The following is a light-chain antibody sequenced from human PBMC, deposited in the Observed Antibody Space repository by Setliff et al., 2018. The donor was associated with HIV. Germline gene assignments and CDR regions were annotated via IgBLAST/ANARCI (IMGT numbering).Light chain of an antibody. CDR1: SSNIGAGYD. CDR3: QSYDSSLSTYV. Sequence: KRVTISCTGSSSNIGAGYDVHWYQQLPGTAPKLLIHGNNNRPSGVPDRFSGSNSGTSASLAITGLQAEDEADYYCQSYDSSLSTYVFGTGTKVTVL. J-gene: IGLJ1*01. V-gene: IGLV1-40*01. CDR2: GNN.